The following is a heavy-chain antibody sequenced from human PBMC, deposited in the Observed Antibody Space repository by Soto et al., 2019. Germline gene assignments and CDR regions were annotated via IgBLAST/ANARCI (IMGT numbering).Heavy chain of an antibody. D-gene: IGHD1-26*01. CDR2: IYYTGGT. CDR3: AREAGVVGANYFDY. J-gene: IGHJ4*02. Sequence: SETPSLTCAVSGGSITSGTFSWTWIRQPPGKGLEFIGSIYYTGGTYYNPSLMGRATISVDRSKNQFHLSLNFVTAADTAVYYCAREAGVVGANYFDYWGQGILVTVSS. V-gene: IGHV4-30-2*01. CDR1: GGSITSGTFS.